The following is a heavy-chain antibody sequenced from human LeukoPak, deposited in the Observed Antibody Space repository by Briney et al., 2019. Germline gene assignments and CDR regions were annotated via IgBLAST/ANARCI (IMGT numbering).Heavy chain of an antibody. Sequence: GGSLRLSCVGSAFTFSLYAMTWVRQAPGKGLEWVSAISGRGSSTYHADSVKGRFTISRDNSKNTLYLQMNTLRAEDTAIYFCAKQPYQYVSGSPSWLDPWGQGTLVTVSS. CDR3: AKQPYQYVSGSPSWLDP. CDR1: AFTFSLYA. J-gene: IGHJ5*02. D-gene: IGHD3-10*01. V-gene: IGHV3-23*01. CDR2: ISGRGSST.